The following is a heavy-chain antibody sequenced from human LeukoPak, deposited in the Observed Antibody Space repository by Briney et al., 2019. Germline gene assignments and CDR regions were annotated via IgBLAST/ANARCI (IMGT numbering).Heavy chain of an antibody. D-gene: IGHD6-19*01. CDR2: IYSGGST. Sequence: GGSLRLSCAASGFTVSSNYMSWVRQAPGKGLEWVSVIYSGGSTYYADSVKGRFTISRDNSKNTLYLQMNSLRAEDTAVYYCATGWYSSGWRDAFDIWGQGTMVTVSS. V-gene: IGHV3-66*01. CDR3: ATGWYSSGWRDAFDI. J-gene: IGHJ3*02. CDR1: GFTVSSNY.